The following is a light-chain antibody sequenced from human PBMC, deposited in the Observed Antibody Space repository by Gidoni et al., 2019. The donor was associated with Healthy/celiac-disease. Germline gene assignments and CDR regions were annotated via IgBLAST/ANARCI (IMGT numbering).Light chain of an antibody. CDR2: KDS. Sequence: YELTQPPSVSVSPGQTARITCSGDALPKQYAYWYQQKPGQAPVLVIYKDSERPSGIPERFSGSSSGKTVTLTISGVQAEDEADYYCQSADSSGTYVVFGGGTKLTVL. J-gene: IGLJ2*01. V-gene: IGLV3-25*03. CDR1: ALPKQY. CDR3: QSADSSGTYVV.